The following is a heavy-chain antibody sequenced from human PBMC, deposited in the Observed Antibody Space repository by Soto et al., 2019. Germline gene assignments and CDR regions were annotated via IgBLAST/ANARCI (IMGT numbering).Heavy chain of an antibody. CDR2: IYYSGST. CDR1: GGSISSGGYY. CDR3: ARALGGVVPAAND. Sequence: SETLSLTCTVSGGSISSGGYYWSWIRQHPGMGLEWIGYIYYSGSTYYNPSLKSRVTISVDTSRNQFSLKLSSVTAADTAVYYCARALGGVVPAANDWGQGTLVTVSS. V-gene: IGHV4-31*03. D-gene: IGHD2-2*01. J-gene: IGHJ4*02.